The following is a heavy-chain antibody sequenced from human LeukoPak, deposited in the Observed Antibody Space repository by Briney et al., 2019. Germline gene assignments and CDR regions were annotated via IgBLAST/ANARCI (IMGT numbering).Heavy chain of an antibody. CDR2: IIPIFGTA. D-gene: IGHD3-22*01. Sequence: ASVKVSCKASGGTFSSYAISWVRQAPGQGLEWMGGIIPIFGTANYAQKFQGRVTITADESMSTAYMELSSLRSEDTAVYYCARDGETYYYDSSGGPYYFDYWGQGTLVTVSS. V-gene: IGHV1-69*13. CDR1: GGTFSSYA. J-gene: IGHJ4*02. CDR3: ARDGETYYYDSSGGPYYFDY.